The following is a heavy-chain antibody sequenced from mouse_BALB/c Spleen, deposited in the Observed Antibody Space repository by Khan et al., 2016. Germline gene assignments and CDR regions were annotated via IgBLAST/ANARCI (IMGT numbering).Heavy chain of an antibody. D-gene: IGHD2-4*01. CDR2: ISYSSYT. Sequence: EVQLQESGPGLVKPSQSLSLTCTVTGYSITSDYAWNWIRQFPGNKLEWMGYISYSSYTIYNPSLKSRISITRDTSKNQFFLQLNSVTTEDTATXYCARYDYDWYFDVWGAGTTVTVSS. CDR3: ARYDYDWYFDV. CDR1: GYSITSDYA. V-gene: IGHV3-2*02. J-gene: IGHJ1*01.